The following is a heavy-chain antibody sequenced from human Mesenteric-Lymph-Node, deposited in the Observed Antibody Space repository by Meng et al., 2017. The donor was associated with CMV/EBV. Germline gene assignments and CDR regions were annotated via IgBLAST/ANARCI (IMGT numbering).Heavy chain of an antibody. CDR2: ISGSSSYI. CDR1: GFILRTYN. V-gene: IGHV3-21*01. J-gene: IGHJ4*02. Sequence: GGSLRLSCAASGFILRTYNMNWARQAPGKGLEWVSSISGSSSYIYYADSVKGRFTISRDNAKNSLYLQMNSLRAEDTAMYYCVKSTSRVRGLDYWGQGTLVTVSS. D-gene: IGHD4-23*01. CDR3: VKSTSRVRGLDY.